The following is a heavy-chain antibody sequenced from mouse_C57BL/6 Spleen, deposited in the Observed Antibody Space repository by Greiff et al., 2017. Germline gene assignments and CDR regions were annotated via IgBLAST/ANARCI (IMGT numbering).Heavy chain of an antibody. J-gene: IGHJ1*03. CDR1: GFTFSSYG. CDR3: ARLTGADWYFDV. Sequence: DVMLVESGGDLVKPGGSLKLSCAASGFTFSSYGMSWVRQTPDKRLEWVATISSGGSYTYYPDSVKGRFTISRDNAKNTLYLQMSSLKSEDTAMYYCARLTGADWYFDVWGTGTTVTVSS. V-gene: IGHV5-6*02. D-gene: IGHD4-1*01. CDR2: ISSGGSYT.